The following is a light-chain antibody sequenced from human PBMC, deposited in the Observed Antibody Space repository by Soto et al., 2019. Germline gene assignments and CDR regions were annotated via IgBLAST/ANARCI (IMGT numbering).Light chain of an antibody. CDR3: QQHTSSPHMYT. CDR2: AAS. Sequence: EIVLTQSPGTLSLSPGERATLSCRASQSVSSSYLVWYQQKPGQAPRLLIDAASSRATGIPDRFSGSGSGTAFTLTISRLEPEDFAVYYCQQHTSSPHMYTLGQGTKLEI. J-gene: IGKJ2*01. V-gene: IGKV3-20*01. CDR1: QSVSSSY.